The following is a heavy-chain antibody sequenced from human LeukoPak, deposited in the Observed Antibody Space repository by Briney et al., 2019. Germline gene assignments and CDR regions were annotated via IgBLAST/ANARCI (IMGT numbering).Heavy chain of an antibody. J-gene: IGHJ5*02. D-gene: IGHD3-3*01. V-gene: IGHV4-38-2*01. CDR1: DYSISSGYY. Sequence: SETLSLTCAVPDYSISSGYYWGWIRQPPGKGLEWIGSLHLSGSAYYSSSLKSRITISVDTSKNQFSLKLSSVTAADTAVYYCAGGYRSETYAFRSGYYNGDWFDPWGQGILVTVSS. CDR3: AGGYRSETYAFRSGYYNGDWFDP. CDR2: LHLSGSA.